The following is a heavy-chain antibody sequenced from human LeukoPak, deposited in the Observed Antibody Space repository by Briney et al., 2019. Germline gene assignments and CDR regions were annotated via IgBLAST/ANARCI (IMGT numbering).Heavy chain of an antibody. V-gene: IGHV4-34*01. CDR2: INHSGST. CDR1: GGSISSYY. J-gene: IGHJ6*03. CDR3: ARGRGSGYDFWSGSACYMDV. Sequence: SETLSLTCTVSGGSISSYYWSWIRQPPGKGLEWIGEINHSGSTNYNPSLKSRLTISVDTSKNQFFLKLSSVTAADTAVFYCARGRGSGYDFWSGSACYMDVWGKGTTVTVSS. D-gene: IGHD3-3*01.